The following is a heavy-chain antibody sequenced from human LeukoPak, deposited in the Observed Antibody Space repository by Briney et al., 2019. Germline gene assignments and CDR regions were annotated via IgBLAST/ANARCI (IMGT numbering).Heavy chain of an antibody. CDR2: IYYSGST. V-gene: IGHV4-30-4*01. J-gene: IGHJ4*02. Sequence: SQTLSLTCTVSGGSISSGDYYWSWIRQPPGKGLEWIGYIYYSGSTYYNPSLKSRVTTSVDTSKNQFSLKLSSVTAADTAVYYCARAISYDILTGYSPRYYFDYWGQRTLVTVSS. D-gene: IGHD3-9*01. CDR1: GGSISSGDYY. CDR3: ARAISYDILTGYSPRYYFDY.